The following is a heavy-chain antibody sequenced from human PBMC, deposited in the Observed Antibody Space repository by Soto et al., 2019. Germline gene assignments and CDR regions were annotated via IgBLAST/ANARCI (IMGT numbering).Heavy chain of an antibody. CDR1: GDSIASGGYS. J-gene: IGHJ6*02. V-gene: IGHV4-30-2*01. CDR3: ARVLLNYSEDNADGLDV. Sequence: SGTLSLTCSVSGDSIASGGYSWSWIRQPPGKGLEWIGYAYYTGTTYYSPSLKSGVVISVDRTKNQFSLRLNSVTAADTAVYYCARVLLNYSEDNADGLDVWRRGTSVTVSS. D-gene: IGHD2-21*01. CDR2: AYYTGTT.